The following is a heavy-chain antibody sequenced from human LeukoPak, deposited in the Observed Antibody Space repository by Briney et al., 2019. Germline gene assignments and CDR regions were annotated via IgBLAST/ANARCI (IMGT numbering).Heavy chain of an antibody. V-gene: IGHV4-34*01. CDR3: AREGYDSSGSYDN. CDR2: VYDGRTT. J-gene: IGHJ4*02. Sequence: SETLSLTCAVYGGSFSGYYWSWIRQPPGRGLEWIGSVYDGRTTNYNPSLKGRVTISGDTSMNQFSLKLTSVTAADTAVYYCAREGYDSSGSYDNWGQGTLVTVSS. CDR1: GGSFSGYY. D-gene: IGHD3-22*01.